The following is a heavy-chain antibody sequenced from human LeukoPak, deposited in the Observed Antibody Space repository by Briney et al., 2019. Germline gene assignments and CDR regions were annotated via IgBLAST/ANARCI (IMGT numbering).Heavy chain of an antibody. Sequence: ASVKVSCKASGYTFTSYGISWVRQAPGQGLEWMGWISAYNGNTNYAQKLQGRVTMTTDTSTGTAYIELRSLRSDDTAVYYCARDGSVYYYYYYYMDVWGKGTTVTISS. V-gene: IGHV1-18*01. D-gene: IGHD1-26*01. CDR1: GYTFTSYG. J-gene: IGHJ6*03. CDR2: ISAYNGNT. CDR3: ARDGSVYYYYYYYMDV.